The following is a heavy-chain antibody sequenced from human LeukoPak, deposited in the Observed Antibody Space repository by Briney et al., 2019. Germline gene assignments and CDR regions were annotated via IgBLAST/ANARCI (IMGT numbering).Heavy chain of an antibody. D-gene: IGHD3-16*01. CDR2: VHLDGRT. Sequence: SETLSLTCGVSGDSVSSTNWWTWIRQPPGKGLEWIGEVHLDGRTNFNPSLKSRLTMSVDLSENHVSLKLTSVTAADTAVYYCAREGGLYRPLDYSGQGTLVTVSS. CDR1: GDSVSSTNW. CDR3: AREGGLYRPLDY. J-gene: IGHJ4*02. V-gene: IGHV4-4*02.